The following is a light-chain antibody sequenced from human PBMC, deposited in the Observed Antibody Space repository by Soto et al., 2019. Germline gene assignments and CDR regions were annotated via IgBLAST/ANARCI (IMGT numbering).Light chain of an antibody. J-gene: IGKJ4*01. Sequence: DIQMTQSPSTLSASVGDRVTITCWASQSISGWLAWYQQKPGKAPKLLIYDASSLESGVPSRFSGSGSGTEFTLTISSLQPDDFTTYYCQQYNSYPLTFGGGTKVEIK. CDR3: QQYNSYPLT. V-gene: IGKV1-5*01. CDR1: QSISGW. CDR2: DAS.